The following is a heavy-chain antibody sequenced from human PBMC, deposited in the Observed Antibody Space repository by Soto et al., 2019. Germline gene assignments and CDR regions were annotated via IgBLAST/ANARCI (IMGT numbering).Heavy chain of an antibody. CDR3: ARDQYYFDSSGYYDF. D-gene: IGHD3-22*01. Sequence: QIQLVQSGAEVKKPGASVRVSCETSGYTFVSYGISWVRQAPGQGLEWMGWISPYNGNTNYAEKFKDRVTLTTDTSTDTAFLDLRSLTSDDTAVYFCARDQYYFDSSGYYDFRGQGTLVTVSS. J-gene: IGHJ4*02. V-gene: IGHV1-18*04. CDR1: GYTFVSYG. CDR2: ISPYNGNT.